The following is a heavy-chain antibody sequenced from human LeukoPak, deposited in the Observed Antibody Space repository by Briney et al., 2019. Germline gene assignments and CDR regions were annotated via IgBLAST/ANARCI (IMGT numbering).Heavy chain of an antibody. CDR1: GYTFASYE. D-gene: IGHD5-12*01. J-gene: IGHJ3*01. Sequence: ASVKVSCKASGYTFASYEINWVRQASGQGLEWMGWMNPNSGDTGYVQKFQGRVTITRDISASTAYMELSSLRSEDTAVYYCATDRGYNAFDVWGQGTMVSVSS. CDR2: MNPNSGDT. V-gene: IGHV1-8*03. CDR3: ATDRGYNAFDV.